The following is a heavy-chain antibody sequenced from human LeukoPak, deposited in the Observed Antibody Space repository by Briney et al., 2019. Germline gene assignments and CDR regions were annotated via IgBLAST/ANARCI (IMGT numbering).Heavy chain of an antibody. CDR1: GYAFTGYY. J-gene: IGHJ4*02. CDR2: INPDSGGS. V-gene: IGHV1-2*02. D-gene: IGHD6-19*01. Sequence: AAVKVSSKASGYAFTGYYMHWVRQAPGQGLEGMGWINPDSGGSNYTQRFQGRVTMTRDTSISTAYMELSRLRSDDTAVYYCASEGIAVAGFDYWGQGTLVTVSS. CDR3: ASEGIAVAGFDY.